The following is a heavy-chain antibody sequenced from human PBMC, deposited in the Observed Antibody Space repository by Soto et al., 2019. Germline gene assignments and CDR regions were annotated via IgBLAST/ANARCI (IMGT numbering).Heavy chain of an antibody. Sequence: EVQLVESGGGLVQPGGSLRLSCAASGFTFSSYWMSWVRQAPGKGLEWVANIKQDGSEKYYVDSVKGRFTISRDNAKNSLYLQMNSLRAEDTAVYYCARVPSIAARPSGSSFDYWGQGTLVTVSS. D-gene: IGHD6-6*01. J-gene: IGHJ4*02. V-gene: IGHV3-7*03. CDR2: IKQDGSEK. CDR1: GFTFSSYW. CDR3: ARVPSIAARPSGSSFDY.